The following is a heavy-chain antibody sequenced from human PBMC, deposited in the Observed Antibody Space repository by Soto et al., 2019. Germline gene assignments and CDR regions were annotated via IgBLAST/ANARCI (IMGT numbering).Heavy chain of an antibody. CDR3: ARVGSGYDFWSGYYYYYYMDV. D-gene: IGHD3-3*01. CDR1: GFTFSDYY. CDR2: ISSSGSTI. V-gene: IGHV3-11*01. J-gene: IGHJ6*03. Sequence: GGSLRLSCAASGFTFSDYYMSWIRQAPGKGLEWVSYISSSGSTIYYADSVKGRFTISRDNAKNSLYLQMNSLRAEDTAVYYCARVGSGYDFWSGYYYYYYMDVWGKGTTVTVSS.